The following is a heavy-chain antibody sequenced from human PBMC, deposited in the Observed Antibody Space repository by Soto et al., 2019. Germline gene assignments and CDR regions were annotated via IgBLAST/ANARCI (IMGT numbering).Heavy chain of an antibody. V-gene: IGHV1-18*01. Sequence: QVQLVQSGAEMKKPGASVKVSCKASGYTFTTYDITWVRQAPGQGLEWMGWISPDNGNTNSAQKLQGRVTMTTDTSTRTDYMELRSLRSDDTAVYYCARSSSRYLNWFVPWGQGTLVTVSS. J-gene: IGHJ5*02. CDR2: ISPDNGNT. CDR1: GYTFTTYD. CDR3: ARSSSRYLNWFVP. D-gene: IGHD6-19*01.